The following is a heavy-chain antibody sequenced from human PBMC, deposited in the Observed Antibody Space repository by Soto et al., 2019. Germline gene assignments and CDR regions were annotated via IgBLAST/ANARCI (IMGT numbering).Heavy chain of an antibody. J-gene: IGHJ5*02. Sequence: ASVKVSFKASGYTFTSYGISWVRRAPGQGLEWMGWISAYNGNTNYAQKLQGRVTMTTDTSTSTAYMELRSLRSDDTAVYYCARVGPSENWFDPWGQGTLVTVSS. CDR1: GYTFTSYG. CDR2: ISAYNGNT. V-gene: IGHV1-18*01. CDR3: ARVGPSENWFDP.